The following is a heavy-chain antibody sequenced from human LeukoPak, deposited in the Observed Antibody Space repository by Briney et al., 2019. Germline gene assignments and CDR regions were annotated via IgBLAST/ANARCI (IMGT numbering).Heavy chain of an antibody. J-gene: IGHJ4*02. CDR2: ISGDGGNK. Sequence: PGRSLRLSCAASGFAFAEHTMNWVRQPPGKGLQWVSLISGDGGNKHYADSVKGRFTISRDNSKTSLYLQMNSLTSEDTAFYYCAKRSGSPHNFDYWGQGVLVTVSS. CDR1: GFAFAEHT. CDR3: AKRSGSPHNFDY. V-gene: IGHV3-43*01. D-gene: IGHD1-1*01.